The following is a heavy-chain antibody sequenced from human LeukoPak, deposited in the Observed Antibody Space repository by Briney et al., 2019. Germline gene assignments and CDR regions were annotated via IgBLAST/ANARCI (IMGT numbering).Heavy chain of an antibody. CDR3: ARGYDFWSGYGANGMDV. CDR1: GGSFSGYY. CDR2: INHSGST. Sequence: SETLSLTCAVYGGSFSGYYWSWIRQPPGKGLEWIGEINHSGSTNYNPSLKSRVTISVDTSKNQFSLMLSSVTAADTAAYYCARGYDFWSGYGANGMDVWGQGTTVTVSS. D-gene: IGHD3-3*01. J-gene: IGHJ6*02. V-gene: IGHV4-34*01.